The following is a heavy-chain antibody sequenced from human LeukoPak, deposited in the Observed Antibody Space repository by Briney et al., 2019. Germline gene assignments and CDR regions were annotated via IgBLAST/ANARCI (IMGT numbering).Heavy chain of an antibody. V-gene: IGHV3-15*01. J-gene: IGHJ4*02. CDR1: GFTFSNAW. Sequence: PGGSLRLSCAASGFTFSNAWMSWVRRAPGKGLEWVGRIKSKTDGGTTDYAAPVKGRFTISRDDSKSTLYLQMNSLKSEDTAVYYCTTDRLRVAATVKYYFDYWGQGTLVTVSS. CDR2: IKSKTDGGTT. CDR3: TTDRLRVAATVKYYFDY. D-gene: IGHD2-15*01.